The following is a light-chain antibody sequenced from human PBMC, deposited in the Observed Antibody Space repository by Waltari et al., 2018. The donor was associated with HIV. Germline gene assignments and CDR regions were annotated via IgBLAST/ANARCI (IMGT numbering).Light chain of an antibody. J-gene: IGLJ2*01. CDR3: CSYAGSSTVV. CDR1: SSDVGGYNY. Sequence: QSALTQPPSASGSLGQSVTISCTGTSSDVGGYNYVYWYQQHPGRAPKLVIYEVTKRPSGVSNRFSGSKSGNTASLTISGLQAEDEADYYCCSYAGSSTVVFGGGTKLTVL. V-gene: IGLV2-23*02. CDR2: EVT.